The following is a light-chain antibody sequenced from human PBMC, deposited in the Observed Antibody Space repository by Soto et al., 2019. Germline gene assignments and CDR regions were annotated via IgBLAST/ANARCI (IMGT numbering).Light chain of an antibody. CDR1: SSDVGGYNY. V-gene: IGLV2-8*01. Sequence: QSVLTQPPSASGSPGQSVTISCTGTSSDVGGYNYVSWYQHHPGKAPKLMIYEVSKRPSGVPDRFSGSKSGNTASLTVSGLQAEDEADYYRSSYAGSNNFVFGTGTKLTVL. CDR3: SSYAGSNNFV. CDR2: EVS. J-gene: IGLJ1*01.